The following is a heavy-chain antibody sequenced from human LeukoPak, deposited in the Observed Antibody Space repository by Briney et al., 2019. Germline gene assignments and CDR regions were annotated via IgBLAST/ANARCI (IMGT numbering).Heavy chain of an antibody. D-gene: IGHD2-8*01. CDR2: ISYDGSNK. J-gene: IGHJ6*02. Sequence: GRSLRLSCAASGFTFSSYAMHWVRQAPGKGLEWVAVISYDGSNKYYADSVKGRFTISRDNSKNTLYLQMNSLRAEDTGVYYCARDAMVYAILHYYGMDVWGQGTTVTVSS. CDR1: GFTFSSYA. V-gene: IGHV3-30*04. CDR3: ARDAMVYAILHYYGMDV.